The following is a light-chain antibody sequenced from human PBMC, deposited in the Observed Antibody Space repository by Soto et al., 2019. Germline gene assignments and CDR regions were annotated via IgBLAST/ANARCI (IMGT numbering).Light chain of an antibody. CDR3: QQYYSYPRT. CDR1: QGVSSH. CDR2: AAS. J-gene: IGKJ1*01. Sequence: IQLTQFPSSLSASVGDRVTITCRASQGVSSHLAWHQQKPGKAPKLLIYAASTLQSGVPSRFSGSGSGTDFTLTISCLQSEDFATYYCQQYYSYPRTFGQGTKVDIK. V-gene: IGKV1-9*01.